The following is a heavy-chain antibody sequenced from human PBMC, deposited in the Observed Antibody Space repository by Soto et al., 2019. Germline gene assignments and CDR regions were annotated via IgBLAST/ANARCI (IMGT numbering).Heavy chain of an antibody. V-gene: IGHV1-69*01. CDR1: GGTFSRHA. CDR2: IIPIFGTA. D-gene: IGHD2-2*01. J-gene: IGHJ6*02. Sequence: QVQLVQSGAEVRKPGSSVKVSCKASGGTFSRHAISWVRQAPGQGLEWMGGIIPIFGTANHAQKFQGRVTIIADESTSTVYMELSRLTSDDTAVYYCVRSYRTGGLVPTAPWGQGTTGIVSS. CDR3: VRSYRTGGLVPTAP.